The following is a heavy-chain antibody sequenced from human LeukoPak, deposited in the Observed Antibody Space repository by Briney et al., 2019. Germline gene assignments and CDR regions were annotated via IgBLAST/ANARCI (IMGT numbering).Heavy chain of an antibody. Sequence: GGSLRLSCAASGFTFSDYYMSWIRQAPGKGLEWVSYISSSGSTIYYADSVKGRFTISRDNAKNPLYLQMNSLRAEDTAVYYCARKKYSSSWVDYWGQGALVTVSS. J-gene: IGHJ4*02. V-gene: IGHV3-11*01. CDR2: ISSSGSTI. D-gene: IGHD6-13*01. CDR3: ARKKYSSSWVDY. CDR1: GFTFSDYY.